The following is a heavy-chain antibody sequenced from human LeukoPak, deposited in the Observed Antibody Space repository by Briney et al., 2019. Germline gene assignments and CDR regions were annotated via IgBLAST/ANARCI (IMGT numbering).Heavy chain of an antibody. V-gene: IGHV4-61*01. CDR2: IYYSGST. J-gene: IGHJ4*02. D-gene: IGHD6-19*01. CDR1: GGSVSSGSYY. CDR3: ARGSGWYSAPTGLDY. Sequence: SETLSLTCTVSGGSVSSGSYYWSWIRQPPGKGLEWIGYIYYSGSTDYNPPPKSRVTISVDTSNNQFSLRLSSVTAADTAVYYCARGSGWYSAPTGLDYWGQGTLVTVSS.